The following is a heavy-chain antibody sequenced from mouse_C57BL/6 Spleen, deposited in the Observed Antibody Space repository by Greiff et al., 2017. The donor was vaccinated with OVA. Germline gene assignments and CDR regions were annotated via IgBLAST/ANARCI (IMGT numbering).Heavy chain of an antibody. CDR3: TRWITTVRGYAMDY. CDR1: GYTFTDYE. Sequence: QVQLKESGAELVRPGASVTLSCKASGYTFTDYEMHWVKQTPVHGLEWIGAIDPETGGTAYNQKFKGKAILTTDKSSSTAYMELRSLTSEDSAVYYGTRWITTVRGYAMDYWGQGTSVTVSS. D-gene: IGHD1-1*01. CDR2: IDPETGGT. V-gene: IGHV1-15*01. J-gene: IGHJ4*01.